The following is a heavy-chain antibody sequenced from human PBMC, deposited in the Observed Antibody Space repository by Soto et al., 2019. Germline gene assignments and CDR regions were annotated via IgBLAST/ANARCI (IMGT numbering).Heavy chain of an antibody. CDR1: GYTFTSYY. D-gene: IGHD6-19*01. V-gene: IGHV1-46*01. CDR2: INPSGVST. CDR3: ARDGRSSYRRVWYYFDY. Sequence: ASVKVSCKASGYTFTSYYMHWVRQAPGQGLEWMGIINPSGVSTSYAQKFQGRVTMTRDTSTSTVYMELSSLRSEDTAVYYCARDGRSSYRRVWYYFDYCGQGNLVTVPS. J-gene: IGHJ4*02.